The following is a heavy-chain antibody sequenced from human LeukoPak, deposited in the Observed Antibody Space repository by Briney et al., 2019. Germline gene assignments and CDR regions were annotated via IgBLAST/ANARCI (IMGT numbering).Heavy chain of an antibody. J-gene: IGHJ4*02. Sequence: PAQTLSLTCTVSGGSISRGSYYWRWIRQPAGKGLEWIGRIYTSGSTNYNPSLKSRVTISVDTSKNQFSLKLSSVSAADTAEYYWAGYDFWSGYFNHWGQGTLVTVSS. V-gene: IGHV4-61*02. CDR2: IYTSGST. CDR1: GGSISRGSYY. CDR3: AGYDFWSGYFNH. D-gene: IGHD3-3*01.